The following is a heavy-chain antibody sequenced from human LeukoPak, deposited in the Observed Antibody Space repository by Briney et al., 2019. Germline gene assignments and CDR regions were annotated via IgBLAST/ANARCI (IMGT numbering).Heavy chain of an antibody. D-gene: IGHD3-10*01. CDR2: INPNSGGT. Sequence: ASVKVSFKASGYTFTGYYMHWVRQAPGQGLEWMGWINPNSGGTNYAQKFQGRVTMTRDTSISTAYMELSRLRSDDTAVYYCARGGEWYYYGSGSYYIGSYWGQGTLVTVSS. J-gene: IGHJ4*02. CDR3: ARGGEWYYYGSGSYYIGSY. CDR1: GYTFTGYY. V-gene: IGHV1-2*02.